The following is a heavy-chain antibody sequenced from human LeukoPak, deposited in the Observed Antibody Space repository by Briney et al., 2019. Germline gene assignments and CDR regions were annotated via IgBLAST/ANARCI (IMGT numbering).Heavy chain of an antibody. CDR3: AKTIGDYYYYYYMDV. D-gene: IGHD2-8*01. J-gene: IGHJ6*03. CDR1: GFTFSNYW. V-gene: IGHV3-7*01. CDR2: IKYDGSEK. Sequence: GGSLRLSCAASGFTFSNYWMTWFRQTPGKDLEWVGNIKYDGSEKYYVDSVKGRFTISRDNAKNSLYLQMNSLRVEDTAVYSCAKTIGDYYYYYYMDVWGKGTTVTVSS.